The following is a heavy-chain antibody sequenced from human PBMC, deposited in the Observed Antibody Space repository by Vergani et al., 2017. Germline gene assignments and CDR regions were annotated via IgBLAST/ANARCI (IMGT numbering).Heavy chain of an antibody. D-gene: IGHD3-10*01. CDR2: ISWNSGSI. J-gene: IGHJ4*02. Sequence: EVQLVESGGGLVQPGRSLRLSCAASGFTFDDYAMHWVRQAPGKGLEWVSGISWNSGSIGYADSVKGRFTISRDNAKNSLYLQMNSLRAEDTALYYCAQDREWFWELTDEGFDYWGQGTLVTVSS. CDR3: AQDREWFWELTDEGFDY. V-gene: IGHV3-9*01. CDR1: GFTFDDYA.